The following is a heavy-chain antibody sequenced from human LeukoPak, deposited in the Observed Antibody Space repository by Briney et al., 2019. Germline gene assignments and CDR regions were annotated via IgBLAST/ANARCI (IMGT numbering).Heavy chain of an antibody. V-gene: IGHV4-34*03. J-gene: IGHJ4*02. CDR2: IYYTGST. Sequence: PSETLSLTCAVYGGSFSGYYWSWIRQPPGKGLEWIGSIYYTGSTFYNPSLKSRVTISIDTSKNQFSLRLTSVTAADTAMYYCSTVNYWGQGTLVTVSS. CDR1: GGSFSGYY. D-gene: IGHD4-17*01. CDR3: STVNY.